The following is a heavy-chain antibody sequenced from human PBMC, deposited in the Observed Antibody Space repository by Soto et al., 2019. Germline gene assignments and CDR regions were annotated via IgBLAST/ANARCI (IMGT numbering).Heavy chain of an antibody. CDR3: ARGYCISTSCYPILDS. Sequence: SETLSLTCTVSGGSINSYSWSWIRQPPGKGLEWIAYIYYSGSTNYNPSLKSRVTISVDTSKNQFSLKLSSVTAADTAFYYCARGYCISTSCYPILDSWGQGTLVTVSS. V-gene: IGHV4-59*01. CDR1: GGSINSYS. D-gene: IGHD2-2*01. J-gene: IGHJ4*02. CDR2: IYYSGST.